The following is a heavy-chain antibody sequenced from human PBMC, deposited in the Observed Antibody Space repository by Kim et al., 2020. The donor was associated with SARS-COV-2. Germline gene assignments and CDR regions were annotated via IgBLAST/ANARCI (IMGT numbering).Heavy chain of an antibody. V-gene: IGHV1-18*01. D-gene: IGHD6-13*01. CDR1: GYTFTNYG. CDR2: ISAYNGNT. Sequence: ASVKVSCKASGYTFTNYGISWVRQAPGQGLEWMGWISAYNGNTNYAQKLQGRVTMTTDTSTSTAYMELRSLRFDDTAVYYCARGMAAADTLDYWGQGTLVTVSS. CDR3: ARGMAAADTLDY. J-gene: IGHJ4*02.